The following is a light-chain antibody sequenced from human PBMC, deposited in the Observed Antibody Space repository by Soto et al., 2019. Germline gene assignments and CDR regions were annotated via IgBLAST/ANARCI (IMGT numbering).Light chain of an antibody. V-gene: IGKV3-11*01. J-gene: IGKJ5*01. Sequence: EIVLTQSPATLSLSPGERATLSCRASQTVSTFLAWYQQKPGQAPRLLIYDASNRATGTPARFSGSGSGTDFSPPIRSLEPEEVSVYYLQQRTHWPPIIFGQGTRLEIK. CDR2: DAS. CDR3: QQRTHWPPII. CDR1: QTVSTF.